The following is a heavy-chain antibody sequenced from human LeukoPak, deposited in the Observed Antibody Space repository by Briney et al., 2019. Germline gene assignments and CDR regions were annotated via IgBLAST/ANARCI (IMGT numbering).Heavy chain of an antibody. CDR1: GFTFSSYW. CDR2: TSPDGRST. V-gene: IGHV3-74*01. Sequence: GGSLRLSCVASGFTFSSYWINWVRQDPGKGLVWLTRTSPDGRSTTYADSVKGRFTISRDNAKNTLYLQMNSLRAEDTAVYYCAKDIGDVGRRGYFDYWGQGTLVTVSS. CDR3: AKDIGDVGRRGYFDY. J-gene: IGHJ4*02. D-gene: IGHD1-1*01.